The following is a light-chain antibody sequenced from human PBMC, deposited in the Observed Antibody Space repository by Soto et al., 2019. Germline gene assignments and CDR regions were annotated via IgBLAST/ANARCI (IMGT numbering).Light chain of an antibody. J-gene: IGLJ2*01. CDR1: SSNIGSNY. Sequence: VVTQPPSASGTPGQRVTISCSGSSSNIGSNYVYWYQQLPGTAPKLLIYRNNQRPSGVPDRFSGSKSGTSASLAISGLRSEDEADYYCAAWDDSLSGPNVVFGGGTKLTVL. V-gene: IGLV1-47*01. CDR3: AAWDDSLSGPNVV. CDR2: RNN.